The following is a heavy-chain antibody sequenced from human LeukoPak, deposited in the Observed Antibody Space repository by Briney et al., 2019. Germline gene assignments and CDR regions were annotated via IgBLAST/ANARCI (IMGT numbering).Heavy chain of an antibody. V-gene: IGHV4-30-4*01. CDR3: ARAGVWGHGY. J-gene: IGHJ4*02. Sequence: SSEPLSLTCTVSGGSISSGDYYWSWIRQPPGKGLEWIGYFYYSGSTYYNPSLKSRVTISVDTSKNQFSLKLSSVTAADTAVYYCARAGVWGHGYWGQGTLVTVSS. D-gene: IGHD5/OR15-5a*01. CDR1: GGSISSGDYY. CDR2: FYYSGST.